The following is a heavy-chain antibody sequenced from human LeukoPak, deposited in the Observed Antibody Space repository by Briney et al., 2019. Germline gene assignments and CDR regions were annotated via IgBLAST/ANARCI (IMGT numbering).Heavy chain of an antibody. D-gene: IGHD6-13*01. CDR3: AKEDYSSSWYALDY. CDR1: GFTFDDYA. V-gene: IGHV3-43*02. Sequence: GGSLRLSCAASGFTFDDYAIYWVRQGPGKGLEWVSLISGDGGSIYYADPVKGRFTISRDNSKNSLYLQMNSLRTEDTALYYCAKEDYSSSWYALDYWGQGTLVTVSS. CDR2: ISGDGGSI. J-gene: IGHJ4*02.